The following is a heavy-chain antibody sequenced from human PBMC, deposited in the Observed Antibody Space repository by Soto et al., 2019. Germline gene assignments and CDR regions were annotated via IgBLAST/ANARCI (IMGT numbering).Heavy chain of an antibody. V-gene: IGHV4-39*01. CDR3: ARGWWEREGYLMHV. Sequence: WETRSDRWSGWGGAIRSSSYYGGWIRQKKGKGLEWIGRIYDSGRTYENPSLKSRVTISVDTSKNQFFLTLSSMTAADTAVYYCARGWWEREGYLMHVWRQGTTVT. D-gene: IGHD1-26*01. CDR1: GGAIRSSSYY. J-gene: IGHJ6*02. CDR2: IYDSGRT.